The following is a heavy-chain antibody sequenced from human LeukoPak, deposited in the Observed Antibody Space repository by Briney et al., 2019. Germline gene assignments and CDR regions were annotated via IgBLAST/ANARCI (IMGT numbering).Heavy chain of an antibody. Sequence: ASVKVSCKASGYTFTGYYMHWVRQAPGQGLEWMGRINPNSGGTNYAQKFQGRVNMTRDTSISTAYMELSRLRSDDTAVYYCAREGRYCSGGSCYSFAFDIWGQGTMVTVSS. J-gene: IGHJ3*02. CDR1: GYTFTGYY. D-gene: IGHD2-15*01. CDR2: INPNSGGT. V-gene: IGHV1-2*06. CDR3: AREGRYCSGGSCYSFAFDI.